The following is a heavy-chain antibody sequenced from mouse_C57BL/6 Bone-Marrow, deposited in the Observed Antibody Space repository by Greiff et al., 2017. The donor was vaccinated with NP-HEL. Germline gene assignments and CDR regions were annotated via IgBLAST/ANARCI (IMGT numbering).Heavy chain of an antibody. D-gene: IGHD1-1*01. CDR1: GYTFTSYW. Sequence: QVQLPHPGAELVKPGASVKMSCKASGYTFTSYWITWVKQRPGQGLEWIGDIYPGSGSTNYNEKFKSKATLTVDTSSSTAYMQLSSLTSEDSAVYYCARENLDYYGSSPYFDYWGQGTTLTVSS. CDR2: IYPGSGST. V-gene: IGHV1-55*01. J-gene: IGHJ2*01. CDR3: ARENLDYYGSSPYFDY.